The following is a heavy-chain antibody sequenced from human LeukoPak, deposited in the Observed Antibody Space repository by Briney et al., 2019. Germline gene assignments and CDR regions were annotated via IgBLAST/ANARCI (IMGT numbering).Heavy chain of an antibody. CDR2: ITGFNGYT. CDR1: GNTSSNYG. CDR3: ARDQGYTSEWLDY. V-gene: IGHV1-18*01. J-gene: IGHJ4*02. Sequence: ASVKVSCTASGNTSSNYGISWVPQAPGQGLEWMGWITGFNGYTRYAQNLQGRVTITTDTSTSTAYMELRSLISDDTAVYYCARDQGYTSEWLDYWGQGTLVTVSS. D-gene: IGHD6-19*01.